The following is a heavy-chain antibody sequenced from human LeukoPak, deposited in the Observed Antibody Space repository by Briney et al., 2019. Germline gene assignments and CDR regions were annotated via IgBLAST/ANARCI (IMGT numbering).Heavy chain of an antibody. V-gene: IGHV1-18*01. J-gene: IGHJ4*02. Sequence: GASVKVSCKASGYIFTSYGITWVRQAPGQGLERMGWINTYNGNTNYAQKVQGRVTMTTDTSTRTAYMELRSLRSDDTAIYYCARDLVSGNGYTSSCYYWGQGTQVTVSS. CDR1: GYIFTSYG. CDR3: ARDLVSGNGYTSSCYY. CDR2: INTYNGNT. D-gene: IGHD6-13*01.